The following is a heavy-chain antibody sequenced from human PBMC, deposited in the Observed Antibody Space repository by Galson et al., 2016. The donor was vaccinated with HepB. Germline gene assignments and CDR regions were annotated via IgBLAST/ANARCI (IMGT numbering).Heavy chain of an antibody. Sequence: SETLSLTCAVYGGSFSGYYWSWIRQPPGKGLEWIGEINHSGSTNYNPSLKSRVTISVDTSKNQFSLNLSSVTAADTAVYFCAMGGNHMVPKEHFDYWGQGTPVTVSS. CDR3: AMGGNHMVPKEHFDY. D-gene: IGHD3-10*01. J-gene: IGHJ4*02. V-gene: IGHV4-34*01. CDR2: INHSGST. CDR1: GGSFSGYY.